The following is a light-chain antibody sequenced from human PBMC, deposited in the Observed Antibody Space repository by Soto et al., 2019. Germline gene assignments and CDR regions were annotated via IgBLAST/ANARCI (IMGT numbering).Light chain of an antibody. CDR3: CSYAGSDTYV. Sequence: QSALTQPRSVSGSPGQSVTISCTGTSSDVGGYNYVSWYQQHPGKAPKLMMYDVSKRPSGVPDRVSGSKSGNTASLTISGLQAEDEADYYCCSYAGSDTYVFGTGTKLTVL. J-gene: IGLJ1*01. CDR1: SSDVGGYNY. CDR2: DVS. V-gene: IGLV2-11*01.